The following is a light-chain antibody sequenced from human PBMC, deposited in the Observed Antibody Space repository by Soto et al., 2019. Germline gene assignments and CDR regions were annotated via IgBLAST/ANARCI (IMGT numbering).Light chain of an antibody. CDR1: RPNIGSNT. CDR2: SND. V-gene: IGLV1-44*01. Sequence: QSVLTQPPSASGTPGQRVTMSCSGSRPNIGSNTVNWYQQLPGTAPKVLIYSNDQRPSGVPDRFSGSKSGTSASLAISGLQSEDEADYYCAAWDDSLKVVVFGGGTTLTVL. J-gene: IGLJ2*01. CDR3: AAWDDSLKVVV.